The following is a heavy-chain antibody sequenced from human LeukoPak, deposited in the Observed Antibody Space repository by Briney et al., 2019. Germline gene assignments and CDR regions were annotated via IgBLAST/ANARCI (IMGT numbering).Heavy chain of an antibody. J-gene: IGHJ5*02. CDR3: ARDYYGSGSTAFDP. CDR1: GFTFSSYA. V-gene: IGHV3-30*04. D-gene: IGHD3-10*01. Sequence: GRSLRLSCAASGFTFSSYAMHWVRQAPGKGLEWVAVISYDGSNKYFADSVKGRFTISRDNSKNTLYLQMNSLRAEDTAVYYCARDYYGSGSTAFDPWGQGTLVTVSS. CDR2: ISYDGSNK.